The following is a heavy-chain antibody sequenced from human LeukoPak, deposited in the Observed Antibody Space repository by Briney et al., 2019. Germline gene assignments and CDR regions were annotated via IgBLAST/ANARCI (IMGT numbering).Heavy chain of an antibody. CDR2: IDKKDKGYATAT. CDR1: GFTFSGSA. J-gene: IGHJ5*02. V-gene: IGHV3-73*01. D-gene: IGHD1-26*01. CDR3: TRDSGTYNWFDP. Sequence: GGSLRLSCAASGFTFSGSAIHWVRQSSGKGLEWVGQIDKKDKGYATATAYAASVKGRFTISRDGSINTAYLQMKSLKTEDTALYYCTRDSGTYNWFDPWGQGTLVTVSS.